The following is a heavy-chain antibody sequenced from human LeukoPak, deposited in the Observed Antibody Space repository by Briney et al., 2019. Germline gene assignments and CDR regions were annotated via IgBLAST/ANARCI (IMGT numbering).Heavy chain of an antibody. V-gene: IGHV1-2*02. CDR2: INPNSGGT. J-gene: IGHJ4*02. Sequence: GASVKVSCKTSGYTFNGYYIHWVRQAPGQGIEWMGWINPNSGGTNYPEKFQGRVTMTTDTSMSTAYMELSRLRSDDTAVYYCARDLRVGPTVFDYWGQGTLVTVSS. CDR3: ARDLRVGPTVFDY. D-gene: IGHD1-26*01. CDR1: GYTFNGYY.